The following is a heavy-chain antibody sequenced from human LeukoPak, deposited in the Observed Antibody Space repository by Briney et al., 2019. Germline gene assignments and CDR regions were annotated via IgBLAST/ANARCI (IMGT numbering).Heavy chain of an antibody. V-gene: IGHV4-31*03. J-gene: IGHJ4*02. CDR2: IYYSGST. D-gene: IGHD2-21*02. Sequence: PSETLSLTCTVSGGSISSGGYYWSWIRQHPGKGLEWIGYIYYSGSTYYNPSLKSRVTISVDTSKNQFSLKLSTVTAADTAVYYCATYCGGDCWGKIFDYWGQGTLVTVSS. CDR3: ATYCGGDCWGKIFDY. CDR1: GGSISSGGYY.